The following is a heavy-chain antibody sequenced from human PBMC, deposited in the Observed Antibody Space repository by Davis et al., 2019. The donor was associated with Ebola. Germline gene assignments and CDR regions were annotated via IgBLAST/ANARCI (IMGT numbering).Heavy chain of an antibody. D-gene: IGHD3-3*01. CDR2: VYPGDSST. V-gene: IGHV5-51*01. CDR3: ASGTMGFRFDY. Sequence: GESLKISCQASEDNFNSYWIGWVRQMPGKGVEWMAMVYPGDSSTKYSPAFQGLVTVSFDRSIATAYLHCNSLKASDSAIYYCASGTMGFRFDYWGQGTPVTVSS. J-gene: IGHJ4*02. CDR1: EDNFNSYW.